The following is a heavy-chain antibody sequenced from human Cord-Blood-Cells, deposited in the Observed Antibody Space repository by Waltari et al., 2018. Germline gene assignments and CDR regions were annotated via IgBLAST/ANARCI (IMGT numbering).Heavy chain of an antibody. CDR3: ARERDYIWGSYRSSFDY. V-gene: IGHV4-34*01. J-gene: IGHJ4*02. Sequence: QVQLQQWGAGLLKPSETLSLTCAVYGGSFSGYYWSWIRQPPGKGLEWIGEINHSGSTNYNPSLKSLVTISVDTSKNQFSLKLSSVTAADTAVYYCARERDYIWGSYRSSFDYWGQGTLVTVSS. CDR1: GGSFSGYY. CDR2: INHSGST. D-gene: IGHD3-16*02.